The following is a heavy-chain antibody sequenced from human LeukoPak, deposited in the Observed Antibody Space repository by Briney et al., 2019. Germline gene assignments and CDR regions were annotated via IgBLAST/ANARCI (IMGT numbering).Heavy chain of an antibody. CDR1: GFTFSSYS. Sequence: GGSLRLSCAASGFTFSSYSMNWVRQAPGKGLEWVSYISSSSTIYYADSVKGRFTISRDNAKNSLYLQMNSLRAEDTAVYCCARVTSYPYYFDYWGQGTLVTVSS. CDR2: ISSSSTI. CDR3: ARVTSYPYYFDY. J-gene: IGHJ4*02. V-gene: IGHV3-48*01. D-gene: IGHD1-26*01.